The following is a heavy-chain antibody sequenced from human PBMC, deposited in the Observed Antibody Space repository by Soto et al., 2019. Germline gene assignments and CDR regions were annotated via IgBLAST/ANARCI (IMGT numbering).Heavy chain of an antibody. CDR2: IYYSGST. CDR1: GGSISSYY. J-gene: IGHJ4*02. Sequence: SETLSLTCTVSGGSISSYYWSWIRQPPGKGLEWIGYIYYSGSTNYNPSLKSRVTISVDTSKNQFSLKLSSVTAADTAMYYCASRPPSDNWLFCFDFWGQGTLVTVSS. CDR3: ASRPPSDNWLFCFDF. V-gene: IGHV4-59*01. D-gene: IGHD3-9*01.